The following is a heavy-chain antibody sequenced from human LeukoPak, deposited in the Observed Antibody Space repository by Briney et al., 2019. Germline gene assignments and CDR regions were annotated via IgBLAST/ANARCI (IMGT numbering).Heavy chain of an antibody. CDR2: IYYSGST. CDR1: GFTFSHYY. J-gene: IGHJ4*02. CDR3: ARGGGPDY. D-gene: IGHD3-16*01. Sequence: GSLRLSCVTSGFTFSHYYMTWIRQPPGKGLEWIGSIYYSGSTYYNPSLKSRVTISVDTSKNQFSLKLSSVTAADTAVYYCARGGGPDYWGQGTLVTVSS. V-gene: IGHV4-38-2*01.